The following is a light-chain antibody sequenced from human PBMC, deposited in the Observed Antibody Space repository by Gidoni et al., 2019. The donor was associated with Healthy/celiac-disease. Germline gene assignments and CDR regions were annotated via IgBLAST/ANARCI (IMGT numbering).Light chain of an antibody. V-gene: IGKV1-5*03. J-gene: IGKJ1*01. CDR2: KAS. Sequence: DIQMTHSPSPLSSSVGDRVPITCRASQSISSWLAWYQQKPGKAPKLLIYKASSLESGVPSRFSGSGSGTEFTLTISSLQPDDFATYYCQQYNSYLWTFGQGTKVEIK. CDR1: QSISSW. CDR3: QQYNSYLWT.